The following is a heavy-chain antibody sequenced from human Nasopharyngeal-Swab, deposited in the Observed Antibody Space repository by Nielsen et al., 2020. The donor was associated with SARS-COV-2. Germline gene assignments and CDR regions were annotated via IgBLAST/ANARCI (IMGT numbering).Heavy chain of an antibody. J-gene: IGHJ6*03. CDR2: IYYSGST. CDR3: ARDPTPLNYYYYYYMDV. Sequence: RQAPGKGLEWIGYIYYSGSTYYNPSLKSRVTISVDTSKNQFPLKLSSVTAADTAVYYCARDPTPLNYYYYYYMDVWGKGTTVTVSS. V-gene: IGHV4-30-4*01.